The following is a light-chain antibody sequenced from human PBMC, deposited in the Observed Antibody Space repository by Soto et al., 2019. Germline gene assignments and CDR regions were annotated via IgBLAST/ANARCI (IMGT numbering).Light chain of an antibody. CDR2: VAS. Sequence: DIPMTQSPSSLSASVGDRVTITCRASQNIINYLNWYQQKPGKAPQLLIYVASRLESGVPSRFRGSGSGTDFTLTISRLQPEDFATYYCQQSYNAPITFGQGTRLDI. CDR3: QQSYNAPIT. V-gene: IGKV1-39*01. CDR1: QNIINY. J-gene: IGKJ5*01.